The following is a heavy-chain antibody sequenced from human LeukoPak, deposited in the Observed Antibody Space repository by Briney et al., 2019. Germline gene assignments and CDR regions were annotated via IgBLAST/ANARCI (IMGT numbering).Heavy chain of an antibody. Sequence: SQTLSLTCTVSGGSISSSDYYWSWIRQHPGKGLERIGYIHYSGSTYYNPSLKSRVTISVDTSKNQFSLNLSSVTAADTSVYYCARVRVAAKSSRYFDYWGQGTLVTVSS. V-gene: IGHV4-31*03. D-gene: IGHD2-15*01. CDR3: ARVRVAAKSSRYFDY. CDR1: GGSISSSDYY. J-gene: IGHJ4*02. CDR2: IHYSGST.